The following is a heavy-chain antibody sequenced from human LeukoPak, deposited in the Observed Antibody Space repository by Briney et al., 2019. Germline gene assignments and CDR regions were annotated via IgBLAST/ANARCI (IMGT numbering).Heavy chain of an antibody. Sequence: SGPTLVNPTETLTLTCTFSGFSLSTSGMCVSWIRQPPGKALEWLARIDWDDDKYYSTSLKTRLTISKDTSKNQVVLTMTNMDPVDTATYYCARELYGSGSCYFDYWGRGTLVTVSS. CDR2: IDWDDDK. CDR1: GFSLSTSGMC. V-gene: IGHV2-70*11. CDR3: ARELYGSGSCYFDY. J-gene: IGHJ4*02. D-gene: IGHD3-10*01.